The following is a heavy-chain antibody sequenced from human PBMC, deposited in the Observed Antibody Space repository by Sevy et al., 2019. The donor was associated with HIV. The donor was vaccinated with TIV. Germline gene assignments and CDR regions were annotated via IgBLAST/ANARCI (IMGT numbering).Heavy chain of an antibody. D-gene: IGHD1-26*01. V-gene: IGHV4-59*08. CDR3: AGENAWGRGYS. CDR1: GGSITSLY. CDR2: IYYNGHI. J-gene: IGHJ4*02. Sequence: SETLSLTCTVSGGSITSLYWNWIRQPPGKGLEWIANIYYNGHINYNPSVKTRVTLSLDTSKNQFSLRLSSVTAEDTAMYYCAGENAWGRGYSWGQGTLVTVSS.